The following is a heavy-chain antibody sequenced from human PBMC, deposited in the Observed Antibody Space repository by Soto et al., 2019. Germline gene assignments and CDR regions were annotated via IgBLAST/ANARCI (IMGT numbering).Heavy chain of an antibody. D-gene: IGHD6-6*01. CDR3: ARASSSSSAADY. J-gene: IGHJ4*02. Sequence: QVQLQESGPGLVKASQTLSLICSVSGESISSGGYYWSWIRQHPGKGLEWIGYIDDSESAYYNPSLKSRVTISMDKSKNHFAMKLSSVTAADTAVYYCARASSSSSAADYWGPGTLITVSS. V-gene: IGHV4-31*03. CDR1: GESISSGGYY. CDR2: IDDSESA.